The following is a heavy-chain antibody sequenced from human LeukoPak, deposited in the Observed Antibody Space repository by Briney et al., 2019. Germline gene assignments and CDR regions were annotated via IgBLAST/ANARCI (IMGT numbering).Heavy chain of an antibody. V-gene: IGHV1-69*13. CDR2: IIPIFGTA. J-gene: IGHJ5*02. Sequence: SVKVSCKASGGTFSSYAISWVRQAPGQGLEWMGGIIPIFGTANYAQKFQGRVTITADESTSTAYMELSSLRSEDTAVYYCARAIGYCSSTSCYTVGLFGPWGQGTLVTVSS. CDR3: ARAIGYCSSTSCYTVGLFGP. CDR1: GGTFSSYA. D-gene: IGHD2-2*02.